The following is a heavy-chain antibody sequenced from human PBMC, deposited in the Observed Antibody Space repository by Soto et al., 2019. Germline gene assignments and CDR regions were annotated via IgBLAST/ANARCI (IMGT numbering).Heavy chain of an antibody. V-gene: IGHV4-39*01. CDR1: GGSISSSSYY. J-gene: IGHJ4*02. CDR2: IYYSGST. CDR3: ATDSMVRGWHQVY. Sequence: QLQLQESGPGLVKPSETLSLTCTVSGGSISSSSYYWGWIRQPPGKGLEWIGSIYYSGSTYYNPSLKSRVTISVDTSKNQFSLKLSSVTAADTAVYYCATDSMVRGWHQVYWGQGTLVSVSS. D-gene: IGHD3-10*01.